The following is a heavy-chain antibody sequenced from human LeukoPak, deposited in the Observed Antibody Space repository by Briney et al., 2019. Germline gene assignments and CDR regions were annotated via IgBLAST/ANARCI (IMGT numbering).Heavy chain of an antibody. J-gene: IGHJ4*02. Sequence: PSETLSLTCTVSGGSISSSSYYWGWIRQPPGKGLEWIGSIYYSGSTYYNPSLKSRVTISVDTSKNQFSLKLSSVTAADTAVYYCAKDSTHYRVWDNYDTRGLTYWGQGTLVTVSS. V-gene: IGHV4-39*02. D-gene: IGHD3-22*01. CDR3: AKDSTHYRVWDNYDTRGLTY. CDR2: IYYSGST. CDR1: GGSISSSSYY.